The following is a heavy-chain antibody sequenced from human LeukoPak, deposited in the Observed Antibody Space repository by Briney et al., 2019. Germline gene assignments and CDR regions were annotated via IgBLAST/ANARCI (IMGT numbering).Heavy chain of an antibody. CDR3: ATRTGAWAFDI. D-gene: IGHD1-1*01. J-gene: IGHJ3*02. CDR2: IYHSGST. CDR1: GYSISSGYY. Sequence: SETLSLTCTVSGYSISSGYYWGWIRQPPGKGLEWIGSIYHSGSTYYNPSLKSRVTISVDKSKNQFSLKLSSVTAADTAVYYCATRTGAWAFDIWGQGTTVTVSS. V-gene: IGHV4-38-2*02.